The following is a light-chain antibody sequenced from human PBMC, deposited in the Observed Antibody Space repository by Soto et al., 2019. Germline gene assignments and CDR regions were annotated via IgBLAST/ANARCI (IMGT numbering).Light chain of an antibody. J-gene: IGLJ1*01. CDR2: SNN. V-gene: IGLV1-47*02. Sequence: QSVLTQPPSASGTPGQRVFISCSGSSSNIGGTNYAYWYQQLPGAAPKLLMHSNNLRPSGVPERFSGSKSGTSASLAISGLRSDDEADYFCATWDDSLNGFDVFGTGTKVTVL. CDR3: ATWDDSLNGFDV. CDR1: SSNIGGTNY.